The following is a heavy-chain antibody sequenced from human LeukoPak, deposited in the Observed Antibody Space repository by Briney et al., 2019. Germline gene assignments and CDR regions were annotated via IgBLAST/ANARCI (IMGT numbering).Heavy chain of an antibody. CDR1: GFTFSSYS. J-gene: IGHJ6*02. CDR3: AREGDRGNDYGDYAPGYYYYGMDV. CDR2: ISSSSSYI. Sequence: GGSLRLSCAASGFTFSSYSMNWVRQAPGKGLEWVSSISSSSSYIYYADSVKGRFTISRDNAKNSLYLQMNSLRAEDTAVYYCAREGDRGNDYGDYAPGYYYYGMDVWGQGTTVTVSS. V-gene: IGHV3-21*01. D-gene: IGHD4-17*01.